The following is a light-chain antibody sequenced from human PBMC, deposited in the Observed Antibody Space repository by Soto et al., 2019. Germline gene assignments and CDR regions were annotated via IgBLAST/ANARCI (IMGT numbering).Light chain of an antibody. V-gene: IGKV1-9*01. CDR1: QGVSSH. CDR2: AAS. CDR3: QQLNSYPRT. J-gene: IGKJ5*01. Sequence: DIQLTQSPSFLSASVGDRVTITCRASQGVSSHLVWYQQKPGKAPNLLIYAASTLESGVPSRFSGSGSGTEFTLTISSLQPEDFATYYCQQLNSYPRTFGQGTRLEIK.